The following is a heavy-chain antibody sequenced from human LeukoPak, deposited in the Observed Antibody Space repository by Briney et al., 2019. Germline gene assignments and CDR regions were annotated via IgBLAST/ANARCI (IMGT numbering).Heavy chain of an antibody. CDR3: ARDTYYYDSSGYYYREYMDV. V-gene: IGHV4-59*01. D-gene: IGHD3-22*01. CDR1: GGSISSYY. J-gene: IGHJ6*03. CDR2: IYYSGST. Sequence: PSEALSLTCTVSGGSISSYYWSWLRQPPGKGLEWIGYIYYSGSTNYNPSLKSRVTISVDTSKNQFSLKLSSVTAADTAVYYCARDTYYYDSSGYYYREYMDVWGKGTTVTVSS.